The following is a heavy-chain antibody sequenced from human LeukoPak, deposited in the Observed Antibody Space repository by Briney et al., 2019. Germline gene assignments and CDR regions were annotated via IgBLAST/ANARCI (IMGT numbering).Heavy chain of an antibody. J-gene: IGHJ4*02. D-gene: IGHD3-22*01. CDR3: ARAEGYYYDSSGHYYFDY. CDR2: IKQDGSEK. CDR1: GFTFSSYW. Sequence: PGGSLRLSCAASGFTFSSYWMSWVRQAPGKGLEWVANIKQDGSEKYYVDSVKGRFTISRDNAKNSLYLQMNSLRAEDTAVYYCARAEGYYYDSSGHYYFDYWGQATLVTVSS. V-gene: IGHV3-7*01.